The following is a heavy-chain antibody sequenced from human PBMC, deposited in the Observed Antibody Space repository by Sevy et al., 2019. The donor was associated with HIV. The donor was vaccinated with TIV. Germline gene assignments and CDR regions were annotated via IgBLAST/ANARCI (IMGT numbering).Heavy chain of an antibody. V-gene: IGHV3-30-3*01. Sequence: GGCLRLSCAASGFTFSSYAMHWVRQAPGKGLEWMAVISYDGSNKYYADSVKGRFTISRDNSKNKLYLQMNSLRAEDTAVYYSARATQGYCSGGSCALYGMDVWGQGTTVTVSS. CDR2: ISYDGSNK. D-gene: IGHD2-15*01. CDR1: GFTFSSYA. J-gene: IGHJ6*02. CDR3: ARATQGYCSGGSCALYGMDV.